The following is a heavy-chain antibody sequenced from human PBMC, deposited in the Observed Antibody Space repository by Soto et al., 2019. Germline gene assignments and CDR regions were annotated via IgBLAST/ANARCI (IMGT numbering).Heavy chain of an antibody. CDR1: VFTFSSYA. J-gene: IGHJ4*02. CDR2: ISGSGITT. D-gene: IGHD4-17*01. Sequence: GGSLRLSCAASVFTFSSYAMSWVRQAPGKGLEWVSGISGSGITTYYADSVKGRFTISRDNSKNTLCLQMNSLRAEDTAVYYCENSGDYGNSDYWGQGNLVTVSS. CDR3: ENSGDYGNSDY. V-gene: IGHV3-23*01.